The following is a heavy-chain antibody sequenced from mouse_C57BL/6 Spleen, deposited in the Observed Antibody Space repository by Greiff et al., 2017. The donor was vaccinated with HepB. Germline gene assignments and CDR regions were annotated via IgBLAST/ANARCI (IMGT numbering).Heavy chain of an antibody. Sequence: EVKLLESGGGLVKPGGSLKLSCAASGFTFSDYGMHWVRQAPEKGLEWVAYISSGSSTIYYADTVKGRFTISRDNARNTLFLQMTSLRSEDMAVYYCARELDYWGQGTLVTVSA. CDR1: GFTFSDYG. CDR2: ISSGSSTI. V-gene: IGHV5-17*01. J-gene: IGHJ3*01. CDR3: ARELDY.